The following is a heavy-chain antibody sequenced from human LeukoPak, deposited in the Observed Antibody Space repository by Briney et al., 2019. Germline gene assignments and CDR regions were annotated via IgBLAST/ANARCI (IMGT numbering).Heavy chain of an antibody. CDR1: GGSISSGGYY. CDR3: ARGLYYTFWSGSYTEDRFFDC. Sequence: SQTLSLTCTVSGGSISSGGYYWTWIRQHPGQGLEWIGYIYYSGSTYYNPSLKSRVTISVDTSRNQVSLKLTSVTAADTAVYYCARGLYYTFWSGSYTEDRFFDCWGQGTLVTVSS. CDR2: IYYSGST. D-gene: IGHD3-3*01. J-gene: IGHJ4*02. V-gene: IGHV4-31*03.